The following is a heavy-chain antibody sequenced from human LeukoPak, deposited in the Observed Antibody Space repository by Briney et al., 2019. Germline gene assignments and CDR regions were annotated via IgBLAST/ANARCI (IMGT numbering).Heavy chain of an antibody. CDR2: ISASGVNT. CDR3: AKYDYPDSTGPFH. CDR1: EVTLGRYA. D-gene: IGHD3-22*01. J-gene: IGHJ4*02. Sequence: GGSLRLSCVVSEVTLGRYAMSWVRQTPGKGLEWVSGISASGVNTHYAASVRGRFIISRDNSKNTLYPQMNSLRAGDTALYFCAKYDYPDSTGPFHWGQGTLVTVSS. V-gene: IGHV3-23*01.